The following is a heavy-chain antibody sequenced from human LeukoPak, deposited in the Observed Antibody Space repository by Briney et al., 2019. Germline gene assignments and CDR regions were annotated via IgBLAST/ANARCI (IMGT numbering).Heavy chain of an antibody. Sequence: SETLSLTCTVSGASFSNDYWSWVRQAPGKGLEWIGYIYHNGRTNYSPSLKSRITMSIDTSQNQFSLKLSSVTAADTAVYYCARGPTEVLLDYWGQGTLVTVSS. CDR1: GASFSNDY. J-gene: IGHJ4*02. CDR2: IYHNGRT. CDR3: ARGPTEVLLDY. D-gene: IGHD1-14*01. V-gene: IGHV4-59*01.